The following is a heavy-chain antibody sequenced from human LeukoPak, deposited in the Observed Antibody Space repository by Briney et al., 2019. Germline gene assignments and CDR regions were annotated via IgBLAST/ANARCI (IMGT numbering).Heavy chain of an antibody. J-gene: IGHJ4*02. D-gene: IGHD3-22*01. CDR2: IRSKANSYST. Sequence: GGSLRLSCAASGFTFSGSAMHWVRQASGKGLEWVGRIRSKANSYSTAYAASVKGRFTISRDDSKNTAYLQMNSLKTEDTAVYYCTRLPGLYHYDSSGYYSPDYFDYWGQGTLVTVSS. V-gene: IGHV3-73*01. CDR3: TRLPGLYHYDSSGYYSPDYFDY. CDR1: GFTFSGSA.